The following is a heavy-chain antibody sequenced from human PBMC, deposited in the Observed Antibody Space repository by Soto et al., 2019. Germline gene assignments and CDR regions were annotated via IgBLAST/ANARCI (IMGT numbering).Heavy chain of an antibody. Sequence: SETLSLTCTGSGGSISSYYWSWIRQPPGKGLEWIAYIYYTGSTNYNPSLNSRVTLSVDTSKNQFSLKLSTVTAADTAVYYCSILTLGHYGGFFDFWDQGTLVTVSS. CDR1: GGSISSYY. CDR3: SILTLGHYGGFFDF. V-gene: IGHV4-59*01. CDR2: IYYTGST. D-gene: IGHD4-17*01. J-gene: IGHJ5*01.